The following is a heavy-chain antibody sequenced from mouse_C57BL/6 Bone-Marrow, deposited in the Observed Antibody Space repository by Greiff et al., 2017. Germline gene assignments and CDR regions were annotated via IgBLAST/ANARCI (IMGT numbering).Heavy chain of an antibody. V-gene: IGHV1-55*01. CDR1: GYTFPSYW. CDR3: ARGSSDFDY. CDR2: IYPGRGST. Sequence: QVQLQQPGAELVKPGASVKMSCKASGYTFPSYWLTWVKQRPGQGLEWLGDIYPGRGSTNYNEKFKSKATLTVDTSSSTAYMQLSSLTSEDAAVYYCARGSSDFDYWGQGTTRTVSS. D-gene: IGHD6-1*01. J-gene: IGHJ2*01.